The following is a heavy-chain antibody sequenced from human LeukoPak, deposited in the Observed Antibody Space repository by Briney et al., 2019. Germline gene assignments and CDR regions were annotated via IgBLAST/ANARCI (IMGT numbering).Heavy chain of an antibody. CDR3: ARDGPSGVLYYYYYYGMDV. CDR1: GVTLSSYA. Sequence: PGGSLRLSCAASGVTLSSYAMSWARQAPGKGLEWVSGISSSGSGGNTYYADSVKGRFTISRDSSKNTLYLQMNSLRAEDTAVYYCARDGPSGVLYYYYYYGMDVWGQGTTVTVSS. D-gene: IGHD5-12*01. V-gene: IGHV3-23*01. J-gene: IGHJ6*02. CDR2: ISSSGSGGNT.